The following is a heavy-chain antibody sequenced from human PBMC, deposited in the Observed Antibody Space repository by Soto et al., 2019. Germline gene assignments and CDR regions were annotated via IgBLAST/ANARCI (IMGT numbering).Heavy chain of an antibody. J-gene: IGHJ4*02. CDR1: GFTFSSYA. V-gene: IGHV3-66*01. D-gene: IGHD2-2*01. Sequence: GGSLRLSCEVSGFTFSSYAMNWVRQVPGKGLEWVSIIYSDGYTYYAASVKGRFTISRDNSKNTLYLQMSSLRAEDTAMYYCARRKYCSSTTCFDNWGQGTLVTVSS. CDR2: IYSDGYT. CDR3: ARRKYCSSTTCFDN.